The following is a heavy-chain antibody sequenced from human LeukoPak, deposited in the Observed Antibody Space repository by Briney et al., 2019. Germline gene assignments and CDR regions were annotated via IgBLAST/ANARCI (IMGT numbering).Heavy chain of an antibody. V-gene: IGHV5-10-1*01. D-gene: IGHD1-1*01. CDR1: GTFFTSYW. CDR2: IDPSDSYT. CDR3: ARPYGTTDWSFDL. J-gene: IGHJ2*01. Sequence: GAPLQISCEGSGTFFTSYWISWVRPMPGKGLEVTGRIDPSDSYTNYCASCQGHVTISADKSISTAYLQWSSLKASDTAMYYCARPYGTTDWSFDLSGRGALVTASS.